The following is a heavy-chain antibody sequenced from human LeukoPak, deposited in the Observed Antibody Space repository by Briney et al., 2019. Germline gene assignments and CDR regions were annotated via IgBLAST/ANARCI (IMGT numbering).Heavy chain of an antibody. CDR1: GFTFSSYA. CDR3: ARDYRATTFAFAFDI. D-gene: IGHD1-26*01. Sequence: GGSLRLSCAASGFTFSSYAMHWVRQAPGKGLEWVAVISYDGSNKYYADSVKGRFTISRDNSKNTLYLQMNSLRAEDTAVYYCARDYRATTFAFAFDIWGQGTMVTVSS. J-gene: IGHJ3*02. CDR2: ISYDGSNK. V-gene: IGHV3-30*04.